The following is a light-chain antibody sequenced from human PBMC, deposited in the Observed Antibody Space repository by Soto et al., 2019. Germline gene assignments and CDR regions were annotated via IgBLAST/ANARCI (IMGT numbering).Light chain of an antibody. CDR3: QQSYNTPRT. Sequence: DIQMTQSPSSLSASVGDRVTIPCRASQTIGTSLNWYQQKPGKAPNLLIYAASSLPSGVPSRFSGSGSGTDFTLTISSLQPEDFATYYCQQSYNTPRTFDQGTKVEIK. V-gene: IGKV1-39*01. CDR1: QTIGTS. CDR2: AAS. J-gene: IGKJ1*01.